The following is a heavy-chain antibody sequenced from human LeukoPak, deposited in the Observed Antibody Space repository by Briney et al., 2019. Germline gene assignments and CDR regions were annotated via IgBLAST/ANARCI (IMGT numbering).Heavy chain of an antibody. CDR3: ARSRAVVPAAKSNYYGMDV. D-gene: IGHD2-2*01. CDR1: GFTFSSYG. Sequence: QPGRSLRLSCAASGFTFSSYGMHWVRQAPGKGLEWVAVIWYDGSNKYYADSVKGRFTISRDNSKNTLYLQMNSLRAEDTAVYYCARSRAVVPAAKSNYYGMDVWGQGTTVTVSS. V-gene: IGHV3-33*08. J-gene: IGHJ6*02. CDR2: IWYDGSNK.